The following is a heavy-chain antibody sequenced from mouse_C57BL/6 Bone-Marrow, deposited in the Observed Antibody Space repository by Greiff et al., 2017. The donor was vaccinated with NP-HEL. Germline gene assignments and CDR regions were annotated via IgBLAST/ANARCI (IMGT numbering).Heavy chain of an antibody. CDR2: IYPGDGDT. J-gene: IGHJ2*01. CDR1: GYAFSSSW. V-gene: IGHV1-82*01. D-gene: IGHD2-12*01. CDR3: ASLLRRFDY. Sequence: QVHVKQSGPELVKPGASVKISCKASGYAFSSSWMNWVKQRPGKGLEWIGRIYPGDGDTNYNGKFKGKATLTADKSSSTAYMQLSSLTSEDSAVYFCASLLRRFDYWGQGTTLTVSS.